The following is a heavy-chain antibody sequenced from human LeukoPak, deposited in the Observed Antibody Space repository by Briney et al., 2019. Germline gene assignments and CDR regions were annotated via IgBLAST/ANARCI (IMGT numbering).Heavy chain of an antibody. CDR3: ASAYSSSLNWFDP. CDR2: IYYSGST. Sequence: SETLSLTCTVSGGSISSSSYYWGWIRQPPGKGLEWIGSIYYSGSTYYNPSLKSRVTISVDTSKNQVSLKLSSVTAADTAVYYCASAYSSSLNWFDPWGQETLVTVSS. D-gene: IGHD6-13*01. J-gene: IGHJ5*02. V-gene: IGHV4-39*01. CDR1: GGSISSSSYY.